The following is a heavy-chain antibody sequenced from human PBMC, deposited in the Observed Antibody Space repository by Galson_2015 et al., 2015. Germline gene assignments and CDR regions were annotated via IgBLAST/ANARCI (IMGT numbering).Heavy chain of an antibody. CDR3: ARHGKYTSGWSSFDY. D-gene: IGHD6-19*01. V-gene: IGHV5-51*01. J-gene: IGHJ4*02. CDR2: IYAGDSDT. CDR1: GYSFPSYW. Sequence: QSGAEVTKPGESLQISCKGSGYSFPSYWIGWVRQMPGKGLEWMGIIYAGDSDTRYSPSFQGQVAISVDKSSSTAYLKWSSLKASDTAMYYCARHGKYTSGWSSFDYWGQGTLVTVSA.